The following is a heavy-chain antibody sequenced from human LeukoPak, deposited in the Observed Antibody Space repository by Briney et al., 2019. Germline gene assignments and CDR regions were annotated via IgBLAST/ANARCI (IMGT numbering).Heavy chain of an antibody. D-gene: IGHD6-13*01. V-gene: IGHV3-30-3*01. CDR1: GFTFSNYA. J-gene: IGHJ4*02. CDR3: ARGAGGSSSWSTIRYVDC. Sequence: PGGSLRLPCAASGFTFSNYAMHWVRQAPGKGLEWMTGISYDGSKKYSADSVTGRFTISRDNSENTLYLQMNSLRVEDTAVYYCARGAGGSSSWSTIRYVDCWGQGTLVTVSS. CDR2: ISYDGSKK.